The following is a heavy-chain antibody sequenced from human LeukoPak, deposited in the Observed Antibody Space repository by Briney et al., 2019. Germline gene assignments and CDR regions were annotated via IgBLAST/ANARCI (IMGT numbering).Heavy chain of an antibody. CDR2: INHSGST. V-gene: IGHV4-34*01. J-gene: IGHJ3*02. CDR1: GFTFSDYN. CDR3: ARGHTLAFDI. D-gene: IGHD2-15*01. Sequence: PGGSLRLSCAASGFTFSDYNMRWIRQPPGKGLEWIGEINHSGSTNYNPSLKSRVTISVDTSKNQFSLKLSSVTAADTAVYYCARGHTLAFDIWGQGTMVTVSS.